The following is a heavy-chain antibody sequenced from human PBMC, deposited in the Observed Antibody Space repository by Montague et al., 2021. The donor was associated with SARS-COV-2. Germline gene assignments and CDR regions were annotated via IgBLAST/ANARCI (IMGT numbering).Heavy chain of an antibody. Sequence: TLSLTCTVSGGSISSDSYYWSWIRQPAGKGLEWIGRVYTTGSTNYNPSLKSRVTISGDTSRNQLSLRLTSVTAADTAMYYCARAVIYDGYAFAYFDFWGQGVLVTVSS. CDR3: ARAVIYDGYAFAYFDF. D-gene: IGHD5-24*01. J-gene: IGHJ4*02. CDR1: GGSISSDSYY. CDR2: VYTTGST. V-gene: IGHV4-61*02.